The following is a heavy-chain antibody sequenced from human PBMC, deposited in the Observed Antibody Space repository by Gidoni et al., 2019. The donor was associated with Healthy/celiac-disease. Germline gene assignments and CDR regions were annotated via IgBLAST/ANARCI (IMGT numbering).Heavy chain of an antibody. CDR1: GFTFSSYW. CDR2: IKQDGSEK. D-gene: IGHD3-3*01. V-gene: IGHV3-7*03. Sequence: EVQLVESGGGLVQPGGSLRLSCAASGFTFSSYWMSWVRQAPGKGLEWVANIKQDGSEKYYVDSVKGRFTISRDNAKNSLYLQMNSLRAEDTAVYYCARENQYYDFWSGYSHYYGMDVWGQGTMVTVSS. CDR3: ARENQYYDFWSGYSHYYGMDV. J-gene: IGHJ6*02.